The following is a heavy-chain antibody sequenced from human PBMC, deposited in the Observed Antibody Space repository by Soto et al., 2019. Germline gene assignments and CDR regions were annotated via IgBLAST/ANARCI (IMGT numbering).Heavy chain of an antibody. D-gene: IGHD2-15*01. CDR2: INTDGSGT. CDR1: GFTFSSYW. Sequence: EVQLVESAGGLVQPGGSLRLSCAASGFTFSSYWMHWVRQAPGKGLVWISRINTDGSGTSYVDSVQGRFTISRDNGKNTLFLQMNSLRGEDTAVYYCARRGSGVTRGLHYWGQGTLVTVSS. CDR3: ARRGSGVTRGLHY. V-gene: IGHV3-74*01. J-gene: IGHJ4*02.